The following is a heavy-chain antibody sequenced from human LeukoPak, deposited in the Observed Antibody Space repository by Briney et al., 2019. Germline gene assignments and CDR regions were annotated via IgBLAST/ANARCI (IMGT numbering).Heavy chain of an antibody. D-gene: IGHD3-10*01. Sequence: SETLSLTCAVYGGSFSGYYWSWIRQPPGKGLEWIGEINHSGSTNYSPSLKSRVTISVDTSKNQFSLKLSSVTAADTAVYYCARLPGGSGSSLDWFDPWGQGTLVTVSS. J-gene: IGHJ5*02. CDR3: ARLPGGSGSSLDWFDP. CDR2: INHSGST. V-gene: IGHV4-34*01. CDR1: GGSFSGYY.